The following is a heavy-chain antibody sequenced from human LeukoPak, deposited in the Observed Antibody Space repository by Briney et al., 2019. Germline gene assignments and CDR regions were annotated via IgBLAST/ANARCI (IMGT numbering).Heavy chain of an antibody. CDR2: IRYDGSNK. J-gene: IGHJ6*03. CDR3: ARDRRSTRTFYYYYMDV. Sequence: PGGSLRLSCAASGFTFSSYGMHWVRQAPGKGLEWVAVIRYDGSNKYYADSVKGRFTISRDNSKNTLYLQMNSLRAEDRAVYYCARDRRSTRTFYYYYMDVWGKGTTVTVSS. V-gene: IGHV3-33*01. D-gene: IGHD1-14*01. CDR1: GFTFSSYG.